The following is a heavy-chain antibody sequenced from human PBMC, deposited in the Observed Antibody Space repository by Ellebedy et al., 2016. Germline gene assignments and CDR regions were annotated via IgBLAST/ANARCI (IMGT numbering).Heavy chain of an antibody. V-gene: IGHV4-59*12. CDR3: ARDFTMVRGNFDY. CDR2: IYYSGST. CDR1: GGSISSYY. J-gene: IGHJ4*02. Sequence: SETLSLXCTVSGGSISSYYWSWIRQPPGKGLEWIGYIYYSGSTNYNPSLKSRVTISVDTSKNQFSLKLSSVTAADTAVYYCARDFTMVRGNFDYWGQGTLVTVSS. D-gene: IGHD3-10*01.